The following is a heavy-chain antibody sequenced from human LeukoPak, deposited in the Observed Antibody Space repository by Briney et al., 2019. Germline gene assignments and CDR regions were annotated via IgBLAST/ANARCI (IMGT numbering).Heavy chain of an antibody. CDR2: INWNGGST. CDR3: ARDDSDRRDAFDI. J-gene: IGHJ3*02. Sequence: GGSLRLSCAASGFTFSSYAMSWVRQAPGKGLEWVSGINWNGGSTGCADSVKGRFTISRDNAKNSLYLQMNSLRAEDTALYYCARDDSDRRDAFDIWGQGTMVTVSS. D-gene: IGHD3-22*01. V-gene: IGHV3-20*04. CDR1: GFTFSSYA.